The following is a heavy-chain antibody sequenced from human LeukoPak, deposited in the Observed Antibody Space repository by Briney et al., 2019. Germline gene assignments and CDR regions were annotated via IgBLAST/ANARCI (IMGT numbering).Heavy chain of an antibody. V-gene: IGHV3-21*01. CDR3: ARVKLVLRYFDWLPSAPFDY. D-gene: IGHD3-9*01. CDR1: GFTFSSYS. Sequence: KPGGSLRLSCAASGFTFSSYSMNWVRQAPGKGLEWVSSISSSSSYIYYADSVKGRFTISRDNAKNSLYLQMNSLRAEDTAVYYCARVKLVLRYFDWLPSAPFDYWGQGTLVTVSS. J-gene: IGHJ4*02. CDR2: ISSSSSYI.